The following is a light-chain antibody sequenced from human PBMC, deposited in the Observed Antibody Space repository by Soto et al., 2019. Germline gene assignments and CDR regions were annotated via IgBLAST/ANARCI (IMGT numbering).Light chain of an antibody. CDR1: NIGNLD. V-gene: IGLV3-21*04. J-gene: IGLJ2*01. CDR3: QVWDGSTDAV. Sequence: SYELTQPPSVSAAPGKTATITCGGNNIGNLDVHWYQQKPGQAPVLVIFSDNDRPSGIPDRFSGSNSGNTATLTISRVDAGDEANYYCQVWDGSTDAVFGGGTKVTV. CDR2: SDN.